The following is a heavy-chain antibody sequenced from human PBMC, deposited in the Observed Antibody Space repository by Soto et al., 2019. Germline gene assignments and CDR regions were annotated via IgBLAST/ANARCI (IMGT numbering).Heavy chain of an antibody. V-gene: IGHV4-34*01. Sequence: QVHLQQWGAGLLKPSETLSLTCAVYGASLSDNYCNWLLQPPGKGLEWIWEINHSGNTNYNPSLRSRVTISIDTSKNQLALDLRSVSAADTAVYYCARRRGEFDAWGHGTPVTVSS. CDR2: INHSGNT. CDR3: ARRRGEFDA. CDR1: GASLSDNY. D-gene: IGHD2-21*01. J-gene: IGHJ5*01.